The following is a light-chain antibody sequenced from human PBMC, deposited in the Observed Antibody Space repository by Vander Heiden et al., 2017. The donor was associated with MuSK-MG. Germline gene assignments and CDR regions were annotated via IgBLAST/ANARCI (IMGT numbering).Light chain of an antibody. CDR2: DVS. V-gene: IGLV2-14*03. CDR3: SSYTITNTVV. Sequence: QSALTQPASVSASPAQSITIPCTGTSSDVGDCNYVYWYQQHPGNAPKLMFYDVSYRPSGVSNRFSASKSGNTASPTISGLQAEDEAYYYCSSYTITNTVVFGGGTKLTVL. J-gene: IGLJ2*01. CDR1: SSDVGDCNY.